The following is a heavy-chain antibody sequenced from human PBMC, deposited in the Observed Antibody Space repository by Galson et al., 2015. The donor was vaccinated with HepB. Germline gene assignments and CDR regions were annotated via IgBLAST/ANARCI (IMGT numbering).Heavy chain of an antibody. Sequence: SETLSLTCSVSGDSISASYYWGRVRQPPGKGLEWIGSMYSSGSAYYSASFKSRLTISVDTSQNQFSLRLTSVTAADTAVYYCARHVAGGGRLNDAFDIWGQGTLVTVSS. CDR2: MYSSGSA. CDR1: GDSISASYY. D-gene: IGHD2-8*02. V-gene: IGHV4-39*01. CDR3: ARHVAGGGRLNDAFDI. J-gene: IGHJ4*02.